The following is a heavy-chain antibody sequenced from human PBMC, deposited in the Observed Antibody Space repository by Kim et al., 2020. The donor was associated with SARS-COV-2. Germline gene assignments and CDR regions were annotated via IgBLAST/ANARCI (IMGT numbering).Heavy chain of an antibody. CDR2: IRSEVNGRTS. D-gene: IGHD5-18*01. J-gene: IGHJ3*02. CDR3: TAEGYTYGHHSLNI. CDR1: GFNFKNAW. Sequence: GGSLRLSCTASGFNFKNAWMAWVRQAPGKGPEWICCIRSEVNGRTSLYAAPGNGRISVSREESTNTMHMHMNSLRPEDTAVYYCTAEGYTYGHHSLNIWG. V-gene: IGHV3-15*05.